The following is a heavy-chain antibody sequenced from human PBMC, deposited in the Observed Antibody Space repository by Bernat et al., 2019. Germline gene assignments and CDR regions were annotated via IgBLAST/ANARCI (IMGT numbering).Heavy chain of an antibody. CDR1: GGTFSSDA. V-gene: IGHV1-69*04. Sequence: VQLVQAGAEVKKPGSSVKVSCKASGGTFSSDAISWVRQAPGQGLEWMGRIIPIRGIANYAQKFQGRVTITADKSPSTAYMELSSLRSEDTAVYYCASDCSGGSCYRDWYFYLWGRCTLVPVSS. CDR3: ASDCSGGSCYRDWYFYL. J-gene: IGHJ2*01. D-gene: IGHD2-15*01. CDR2: IIPIRGIA.